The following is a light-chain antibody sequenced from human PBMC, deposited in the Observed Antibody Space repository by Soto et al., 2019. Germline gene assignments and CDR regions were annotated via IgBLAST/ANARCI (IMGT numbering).Light chain of an antibody. CDR2: GAS. J-gene: IGKJ3*01. Sequence: IQLTQSPSSLSASVGDRVTITCRASQGISSFLAWYQQKPGQAPKLLIYGASTLQSGVPSRFSGSGSGTDFTLTIGSLQPEDFATYYCHQLNSFPIPFGPGTKVDIK. CDR1: QGISSF. CDR3: HQLNSFPIP. V-gene: IGKV1-9*01.